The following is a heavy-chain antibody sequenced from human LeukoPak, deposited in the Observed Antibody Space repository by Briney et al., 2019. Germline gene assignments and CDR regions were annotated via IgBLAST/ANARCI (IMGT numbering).Heavy chain of an antibody. CDR1: GFTFSSYG. CDR3: AKDYHCRDGYNPVSN. V-gene: IGHV3-30*18. J-gene: IGHJ4*02. D-gene: IGHD5-24*01. CDR2: ISYDGSNK. Sequence: PGGSLRLSCAASGFTFSSYGMRWVRQAPGKGLEWVAVISYDGSNKYYADSVKGRFTISRDNSKNTLYLQMNSLRAEDTAVYYCAKDYHCRDGYNPVSNWGQGTLVTVSS.